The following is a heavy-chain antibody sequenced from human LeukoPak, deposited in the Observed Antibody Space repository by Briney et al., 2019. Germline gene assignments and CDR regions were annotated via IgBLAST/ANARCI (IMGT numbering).Heavy chain of an antibody. V-gene: IGHV4-34*01. D-gene: IGHD3-22*01. CDR3: ARRGIVVVGSLDY. CDR2: INHSGST. CDR1: GGSFSGYY. J-gene: IGHJ4*02. Sequence: SETLSLTCAVYGGSFSGYYWSWIRQPPGKGLEWIGEINHSGSTNYNPSLKSRVTISVDTSKNQFSLKLSSVTAADTAVYYCARRGIVVVGSLDYWGQGTLVTVSS.